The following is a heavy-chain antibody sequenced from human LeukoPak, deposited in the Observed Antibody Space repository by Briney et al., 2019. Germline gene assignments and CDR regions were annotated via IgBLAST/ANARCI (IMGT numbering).Heavy chain of an antibody. CDR1: GYTFTSNY. CDR2: ISPSGGST. D-gene: IGHD3-22*01. Sequence: ASVKVSCKAFGYTFTSNYMHWVRQAPGQGPEWMGVISPSGGSTTYAQKFQGRVTLTRDVSTSTDCLELSSLRSEDTAVYYCARGSGEDYYDSSGRNYFDYWGQGTLVTVSS. V-gene: IGHV1-46*01. CDR3: ARGSGEDYYDSSGRNYFDY. J-gene: IGHJ4*02.